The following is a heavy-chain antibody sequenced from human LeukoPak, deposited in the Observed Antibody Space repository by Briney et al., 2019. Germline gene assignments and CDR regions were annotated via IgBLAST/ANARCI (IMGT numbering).Heavy chain of an antibody. D-gene: IGHD2-15*01. CDR3: ARTRDIVVVVAATPNYFDY. CDR2: INWNGGST. CDR1: GFTFNSYS. J-gene: IGHJ4*02. V-gene: IGHV3-20*04. Sequence: PGGSLRLSCAASGFTFNSYSMNWVRQAPGKGLEWVSGINWNGGSTGYADSVKGRFTISRDNAKNSLYLQMNSLRAEDTALYYCARTRDIVVVVAATPNYFDYWGQGTLVTVSS.